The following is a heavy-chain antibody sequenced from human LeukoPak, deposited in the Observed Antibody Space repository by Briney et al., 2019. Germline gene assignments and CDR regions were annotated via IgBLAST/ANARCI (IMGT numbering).Heavy chain of an antibody. D-gene: IGHD2-2*01. CDR3: AASSMRIYYFDY. V-gene: IGHV4-59*01. J-gene: IGHJ4*02. CDR1: GGSISNYY. CDR2: IYYSGST. Sequence: SETLSLTCTVSGGSISNYYWSWIRQPPGKGLEWIGCIYYSGSTNYNPSLKSRVTMSVDTSKNQFSLKLSSATAADTAVYYCAASSMRIYYFDYWGQGTLVTVSS.